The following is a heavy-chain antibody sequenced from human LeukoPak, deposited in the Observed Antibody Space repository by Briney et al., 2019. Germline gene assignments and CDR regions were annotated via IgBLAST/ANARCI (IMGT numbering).Heavy chain of an antibody. CDR2: ISAYNGNT. J-gene: IGHJ4*02. CDR1: GYTFTSYG. D-gene: IGHD6-13*01. CDR3: ARVRIAAAGTSPDY. Sequence: ASVKVSCKASGYTFTSYGISWVRQAPGQRLEWMGWISAYNGNTNYAQKLQGRVTMTTDTSTSTAYMELRSLRSDDTAVYYCARVRIAAAGTSPDYWGQGTLVTVSS. V-gene: IGHV1-18*01.